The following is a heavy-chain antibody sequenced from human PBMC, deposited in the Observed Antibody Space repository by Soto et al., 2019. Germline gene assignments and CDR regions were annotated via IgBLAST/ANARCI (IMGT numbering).Heavy chain of an antibody. J-gene: IGHJ6*02. V-gene: IGHV1-2*04. Sequence: GASVKVSCKASGYTFTGYYMHWVRQAPGQGLEWMGWINPNSGGTNYAQKFQGWVTMTRDTSISTVYMELSRLRSDDTAVYYCARGTAVAAGSWYYGMDVWGQGTTVTVSS. CDR3: ARGTAVAAGSWYYGMDV. CDR1: GYTFTGYY. CDR2: INPNSGGT. D-gene: IGHD2-15*01.